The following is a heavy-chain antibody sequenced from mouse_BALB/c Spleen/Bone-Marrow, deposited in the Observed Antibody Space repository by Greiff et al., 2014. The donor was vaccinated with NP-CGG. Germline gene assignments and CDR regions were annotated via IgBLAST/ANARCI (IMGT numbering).Heavy chain of an antibody. D-gene: IGHD2-14*01. CDR3: ATYYRYDWFAY. CDR1: GYTFTDYN. Sequence: VQLQQSGPELVKPGASVKISCKASGYTFTDYNMHWVKQSHGKSLEWIGYIYPYNGGAGYNQKFKSKATLTVDNSSSTAYMELRSLTFEDSAVYYCATYYRYDWFAYWGQGTLVTVSA. CDR2: IYPYNGGA. J-gene: IGHJ3*01. V-gene: IGHV1S29*02.